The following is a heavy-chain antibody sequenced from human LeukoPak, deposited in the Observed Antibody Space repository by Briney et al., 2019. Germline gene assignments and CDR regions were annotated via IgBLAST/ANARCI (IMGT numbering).Heavy chain of an antibody. Sequence: SVKVSCKASGGTFSSFSISWVRQAPGQGLECMGGVIPIFGTANYAQKFQGRVTITADESTSTAYMELNSLRSEDTAVYYCARGVGSGWTDYYYYYYMDVWGKGTTVTVSS. D-gene: IGHD6-19*01. J-gene: IGHJ6*03. CDR2: VIPIFGTA. CDR3: ARGVGSGWTDYYYYYYMDV. V-gene: IGHV1-69*13. CDR1: GGTFSSFS.